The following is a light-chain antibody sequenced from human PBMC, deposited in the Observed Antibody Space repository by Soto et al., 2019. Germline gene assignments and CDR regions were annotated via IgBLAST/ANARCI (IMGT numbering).Light chain of an antibody. J-gene: IGKJ5*01. CDR2: RAS. CDR3: QQSYGAPIT. Sequence: IVMTQSPATLSVSPGERATLSCRASQNIYSNVAWYQQRPGQAPRLLIYRASTRAPGIPARFSGSGSGTDFTLTISSLQPEDFATYYCQQSYGAPITFGLGTRLEIK. V-gene: IGKV3-15*01. CDR1: QNIYSN.